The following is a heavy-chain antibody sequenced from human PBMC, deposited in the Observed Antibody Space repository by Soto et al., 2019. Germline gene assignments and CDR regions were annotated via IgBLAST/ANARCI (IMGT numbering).Heavy chain of an antibody. Sequence: QITLKESSPTLVKPTQTLTLTCTFSGFSLSTSGVGVGWIRQPPGKALEWLALIYWDDDKRYSPSLKSRLTITKDTSKNQVVLTMTNMDPVDTATYYCAHVGLKGSYSGSHNYFDYWGQGTLVTVSS. CDR2: IYWDDDK. CDR3: AHVGLKGSYSGSHNYFDY. CDR1: GFSLSTSGVG. D-gene: IGHD1-26*01. V-gene: IGHV2-5*02. J-gene: IGHJ4*02.